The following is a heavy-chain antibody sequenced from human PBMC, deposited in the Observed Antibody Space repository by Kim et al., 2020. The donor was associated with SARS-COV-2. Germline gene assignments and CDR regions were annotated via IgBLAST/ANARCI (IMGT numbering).Heavy chain of an antibody. CDR3: TRQIGPDCSGCSCYYYYGMDV. CDR2: IKSKTDGGTT. D-gene: IGHD2-15*01. Sequence: GGSLRLSCAASGFTFSNAWMSWVRQAPGKGLEWVGRIKSKTDGGTTDYAAPVKGRFTISRDDSKNTLYLQMNSLKTEDTAVYYCTRQIGPDCSGCSCYYYYGMDVWGQGTTVTVSS. J-gene: IGHJ6*02. CDR1: GFTFSNAW. V-gene: IGHV3-15*01.